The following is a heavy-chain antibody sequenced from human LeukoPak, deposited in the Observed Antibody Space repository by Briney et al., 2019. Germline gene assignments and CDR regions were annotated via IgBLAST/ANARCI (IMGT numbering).Heavy chain of an antibody. CDR1: GFTFSGYA. V-gene: IGHV3-23*01. D-gene: IGHD6-19*01. J-gene: IGHJ4*02. Sequence: GGPLSLSGAASGFTFSGYAMSWVGQAPGKGLDGVSAISGSGGSTYYADSVKARFTISRDNSKITLYLQRNSLRAEDTAVYYCAKRAVAGTFDYWGQGTLVTVSS. CDR2: ISGSGGST. CDR3: AKRAVAGTFDY.